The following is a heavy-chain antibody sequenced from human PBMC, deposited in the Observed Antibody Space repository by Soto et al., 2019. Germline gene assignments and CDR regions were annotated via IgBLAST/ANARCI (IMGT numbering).Heavy chain of an antibody. Sequence: PSETLSITCAVYSGSFSGYYWSWIRQPPGKGLEWIGEINHSGSTNYNPSLKSRVTISVDTSKNQFSLKLTSVTAADTAVYYCAISLRYCTNGVCSNPTFDYWGQGILVTVSS. CDR2: INHSGST. D-gene: IGHD2-8*01. V-gene: IGHV4-34*01. J-gene: IGHJ4*02. CDR3: AISLRYCTNGVCSNPTFDY. CDR1: SGSFSGYY.